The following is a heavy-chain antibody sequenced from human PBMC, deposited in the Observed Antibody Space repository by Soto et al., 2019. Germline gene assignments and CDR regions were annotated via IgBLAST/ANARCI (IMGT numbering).Heavy chain of an antibody. J-gene: IGHJ6*02. CDR3: ARDVYDSSGYYLSLYAMDV. V-gene: IGHV1-18*01. D-gene: IGHD3-22*01. Sequence: QVQLVQSGAEVKKPGASVKVSCKASGYTFTSYGISWVRQAPGQGLEWMGWISAYNGNTNYAQKLQGRVTMTTDTSTSTAYMELRSLRSDDTAVYYCARDVYDSSGYYLSLYAMDVWGQGTTVTVSS. CDR1: GYTFTSYG. CDR2: ISAYNGNT.